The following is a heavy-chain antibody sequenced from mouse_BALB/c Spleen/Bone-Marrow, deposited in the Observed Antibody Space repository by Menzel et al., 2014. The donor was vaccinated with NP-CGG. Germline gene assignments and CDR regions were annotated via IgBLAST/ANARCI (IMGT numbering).Heavy chain of an antibody. V-gene: IGHV8-11*01. CDR1: GFSLSTYG. CDR2: IWWNDNK. D-gene: IGHD2-4*01. J-gene: IGHJ4*01. Sequence: TLKVCGPGILQPSQTLSLPCFFSGFSLSTYGVGWIRQPSGKGLEWLAHIWWNDNKYYTTALKSRLTISKDTSNNQVFLKIASVDTADTATYYCARIYFNYEGAVDYWGQGTLVTVSS. CDR3: ARIYFNYEGAVDY.